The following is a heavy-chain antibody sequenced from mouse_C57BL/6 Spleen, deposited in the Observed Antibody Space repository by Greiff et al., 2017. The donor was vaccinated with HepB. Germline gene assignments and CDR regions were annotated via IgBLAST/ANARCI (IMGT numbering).Heavy chain of an antibody. Sequence: VQRVESGPGLVAPSQSLSITCTVSGFSLTSYGVDWVRQSPGKGLEWLGVIWGVGSTNYNSALKSRLSISKDNSKSQVFLKMNSLQTDDTAMYYCARTGDYYGSSYAMDYWGQGTSVTVSS. V-gene: IGHV2-6*01. CDR3: ARTGDYYGSSYAMDY. D-gene: IGHD1-1*01. J-gene: IGHJ4*01. CDR2: IWGVGST. CDR1: GFSLTSYG.